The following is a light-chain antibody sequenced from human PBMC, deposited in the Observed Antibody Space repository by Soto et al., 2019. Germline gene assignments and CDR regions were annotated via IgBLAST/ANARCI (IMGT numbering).Light chain of an antibody. CDR3: QQSYTTPYT. J-gene: IGKJ2*01. CDR1: QNIDSY. Sequence: DIQMTQSPSSLSVSLGDRVTITCRASQNIDSYLNWYQQKPGKAPKLLIYAASSLQSGVPSGFSGSGSGTDFTLTISSLQPEDFATYYCQQSYTTPYTFGQGNKLEIK. V-gene: IGKV1-39*01. CDR2: AAS.